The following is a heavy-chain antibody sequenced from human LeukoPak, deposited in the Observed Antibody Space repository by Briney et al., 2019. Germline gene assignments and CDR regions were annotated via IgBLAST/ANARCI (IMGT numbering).Heavy chain of an antibody. CDR3: ARIRGGNNYHFDY. J-gene: IGHJ4*02. D-gene: IGHD1/OR15-1a*01. Sequence: ASVKVSCKASGYTFTDYYIHWVRQAPGQGLEWVGWINPYSGDTNYAQRFQGRVTMTGDTSITTAYMELSRLRSDDTAVYYCARIRGGNNYHFDYWGQGTLVTVSS. CDR2: INPYSGDT. CDR1: GYTFTDYY. V-gene: IGHV1-2*02.